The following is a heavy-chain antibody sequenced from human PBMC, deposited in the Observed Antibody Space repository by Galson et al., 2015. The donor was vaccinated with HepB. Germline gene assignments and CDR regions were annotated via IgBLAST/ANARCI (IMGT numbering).Heavy chain of an antibody. CDR2: ISSSSSYI. CDR3: ARGTCSSTSRYAYYFDY. Sequence: SLRLSCAASGFTFSSYSMNWVRQAPGKGLEWVSSISSSSSYIYYADSVKGRFTISRDNAKNSLYLQMNSLRAEDTAVYYCARGTCSSTSRYAYYFDYWGQGTLVTVSS. CDR1: GFTFSSYS. V-gene: IGHV3-21*01. J-gene: IGHJ4*02. D-gene: IGHD2-2*01.